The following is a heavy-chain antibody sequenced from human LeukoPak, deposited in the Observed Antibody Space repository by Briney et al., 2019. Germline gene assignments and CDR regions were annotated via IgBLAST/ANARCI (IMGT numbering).Heavy chain of an antibody. V-gene: IGHV7-4-1*02. Sequence: ASVKVSCKASGYTFTSYAMNWVRQAPGQGLEWMGWINTNTGNPTYAQGFTGRFVFSLDTSVSTAYLQISSLKAEDTAVYYCARGLWFGELLDPDYWGQGTLVTVSS. CDR1: GYTFTSYA. J-gene: IGHJ4*02. CDR2: INTNTGNP. D-gene: IGHD3-10*01. CDR3: ARGLWFGELLDPDY.